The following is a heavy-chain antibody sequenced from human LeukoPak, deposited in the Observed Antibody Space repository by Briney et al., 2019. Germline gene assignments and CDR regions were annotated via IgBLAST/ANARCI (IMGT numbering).Heavy chain of an antibody. CDR2: IVVGSGNT. V-gene: IGHV1-58*02. CDR1: GFTFTSSA. CDR3: ARDKVVGNPDY. D-gene: IGHD2-15*01. J-gene: IGHJ4*02. Sequence: SVKVSCKASGFTFTSSAMQWVRQARGQRLEWIGWIVVGSGNTNYAQKFQGRVTMTRDTSTSTVYMELRSLRFEDTAVYYCARDKVVGNPDYWGQGTLVTVSS.